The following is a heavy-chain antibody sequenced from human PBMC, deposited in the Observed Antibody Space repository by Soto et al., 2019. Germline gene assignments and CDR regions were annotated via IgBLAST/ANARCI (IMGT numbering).Heavy chain of an antibody. V-gene: IGHV4-59*12. CDR1: GGSIGSYY. CDR3: ARGGWRQIDY. J-gene: IGHJ4*02. D-gene: IGHD3-3*01. Sequence: QVQLQESGPGLVKPSETLSLTCSVSGGSIGSYYWSWIRQPPGKGLEWIGYIYYSGSTNYNPSLKSPVPRSVDTSTTQLSLKLSSVTAAATAVYYCARGGWRQIDYWGQGNLVTVSS. CDR2: IYYSGST.